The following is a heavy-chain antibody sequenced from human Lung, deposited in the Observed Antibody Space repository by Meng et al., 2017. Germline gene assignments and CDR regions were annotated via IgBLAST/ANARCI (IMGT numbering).Heavy chain of an antibody. CDR3: ARYVPNGSFWYFDF. J-gene: IGHJ2*01. CDR1: GYIFTNYD. D-gene: IGHD6-13*01. V-gene: IGHV1-18*01. CDR2: ISVKNGEA. Sequence: QVQRWQSGADAKKPGASMKVSCKASGYIFTNYDISWVRQAPGQGLEWMGWISVKNGEAKYPQNFQGRVTMTTDTTTSTAYMELRSLTSDDTAVYYCARYVPNGSFWYFDFWGRGTLVTVSS.